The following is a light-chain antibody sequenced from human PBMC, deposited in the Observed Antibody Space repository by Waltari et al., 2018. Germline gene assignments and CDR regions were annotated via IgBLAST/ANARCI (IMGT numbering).Light chain of an antibody. V-gene: IGKV3-11*01. CDR2: DAS. J-gene: IGKJ1*01. CDR1: QSVSSY. CDR3: QQRGDWPPWT. Sequence: ETVLTQSPATLSLSPGERATLPCRASQSVSSYLAWYQQKPGQAHRLLIYDASNRATGIPARFSGSGSGTDFSLTIDSLEPEDFAVYYCQQRGDWPPWTFGQGTKVEIK.